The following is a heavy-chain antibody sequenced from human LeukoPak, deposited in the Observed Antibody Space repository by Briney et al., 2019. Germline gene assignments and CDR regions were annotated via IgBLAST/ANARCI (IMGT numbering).Heavy chain of an antibody. CDR3: ARVLRGGNLDMLSDY. CDR1: GFTFSSYA. Sequence: PGGSLRLSCAASGFTFSSYAMHWVRQAPGKGLEYVSAISSNGGSTYYANSVKGRFTISRDNSKNTLYLQMGSLRAEDMAVYYCARVLRGGNLDMLSDYWGQGTLVTVSP. J-gene: IGHJ4*02. CDR2: ISSNGGST. D-gene: IGHD1-26*01. V-gene: IGHV3-64*01.